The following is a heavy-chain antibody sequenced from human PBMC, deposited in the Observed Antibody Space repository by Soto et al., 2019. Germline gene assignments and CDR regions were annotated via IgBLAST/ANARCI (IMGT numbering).Heavy chain of an antibody. CDR1: GYTLTELS. CDR2: FDPEDGET. CDR3: ATDLRQQQLVLQDYYYGMDV. J-gene: IGHJ6*02. Sequence: VASVKVSCKVSGYTLTELSMHWVRQAPGKGLEWMGGFDPEDGETIYAQKFQGRVTMTEDTSTDTAYMELSSLRSEDTAVYYCATDLRQQQLVLQDYYYGMDVWGQGTTVTVSS. V-gene: IGHV1-24*01. D-gene: IGHD6-13*01.